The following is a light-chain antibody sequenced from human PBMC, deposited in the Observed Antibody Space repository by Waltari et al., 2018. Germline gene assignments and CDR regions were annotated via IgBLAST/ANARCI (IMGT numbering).Light chain of an antibody. V-gene: IGLV1-47*01. CDR3: TAWDNSLSANV. CDR2: RNN. CDR1: SSNIGSNY. Sequence: QSVLSQPPSASGTPGQRVTISCSGSSSNIGSNYVFWYQQLPGTAPKLLIHRNNQRPSGVPYRFSASKSGTSASLVISGLRSEDEADYYCTAWDNSLSANVFGSGSKVTVL. J-gene: IGLJ6*01.